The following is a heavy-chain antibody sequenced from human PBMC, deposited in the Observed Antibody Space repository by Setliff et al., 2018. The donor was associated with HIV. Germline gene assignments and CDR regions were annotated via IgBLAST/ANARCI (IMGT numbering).Heavy chain of an antibody. CDR1: GFTFNNAW. CDR2: IKSKTDGGTT. D-gene: IGHD6-13*01. V-gene: IGHV3-15*01. CDR3: MDFAIAGAWDY. J-gene: IGHJ4*02. Sequence: GGSLRLSCAASGFTFNNAWMTWVRQAPGKGLAWVGHIKSKTDGGTTDYAAPVKGRFTISRDDSKTTLYLQMNSLKTEDTAVYYCMDFAIAGAWDYWGQGTLVTVSS.